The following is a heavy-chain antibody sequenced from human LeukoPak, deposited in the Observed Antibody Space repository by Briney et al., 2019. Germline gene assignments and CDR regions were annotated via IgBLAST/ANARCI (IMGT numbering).Heavy chain of an antibody. Sequence: GGSLRLSCAASGFTFSSYGMHWVRQAPGKGLEWVAVISYDGSNKYYADSVKGRFTISRDNSKNTLYLQMNSLRSEDTAVYYCASALYSGYYYYYMDVWGKGTTVTVSS. J-gene: IGHJ6*03. V-gene: IGHV3-30*03. CDR2: ISYDGSNK. CDR3: ASALYSGYYYYYMDV. CDR1: GFTFSSYG. D-gene: IGHD3-10*02.